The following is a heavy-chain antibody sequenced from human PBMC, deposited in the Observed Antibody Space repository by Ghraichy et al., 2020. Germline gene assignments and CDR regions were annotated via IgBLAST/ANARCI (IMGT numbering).Heavy chain of an antibody. CDR3: AKSYDSSGYGDVPFDY. D-gene: IGHD3-22*01. CDR2: ISGSGGST. J-gene: IGHJ4*02. Sequence: GGSLRLSCAASGFTFSSYAMSWVRQAPGKGLEWVSAISGSGGSTYYADSVKGRFTISRDNSKNTLYLQMNSLRAEDTAVYYCAKSYDSSGYGDVPFDYWGQGTLVTVSS. V-gene: IGHV3-23*01. CDR1: GFTFSSYA.